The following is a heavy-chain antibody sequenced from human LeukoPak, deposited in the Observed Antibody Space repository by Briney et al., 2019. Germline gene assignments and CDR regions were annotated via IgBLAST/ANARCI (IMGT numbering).Heavy chain of an antibody. CDR2: ISSSSSYI. CDR1: GFTFSSYS. CDR3: ARVAGGAATNDY. Sequence: KTGGSLRLSCAASGFTFSSYSMNWVRQAPGKGLEWVSSISSSSSYIYYADSVKGRFTISRDNAKNSLYLQMNSLRAEDTAVYYCARVAGGAATNDYWGQGTLVTVSS. V-gene: IGHV3-21*01. J-gene: IGHJ4*02. D-gene: IGHD1-26*01.